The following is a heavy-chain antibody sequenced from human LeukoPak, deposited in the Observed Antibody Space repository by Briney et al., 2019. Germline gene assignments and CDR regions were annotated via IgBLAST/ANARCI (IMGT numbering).Heavy chain of an antibody. CDR3: AKPQYGGYLLDGPLDY. CDR2: ISGSGGST. Sequence: GGSLRLSCAASRFTLSSYVMSWVGQAPGKELEGVSAISGSGGSTYYADSVKGRFTISRDNSKNTLYLQMNSLRAEDTAVYYCAKPQYGGYLLDGPLDYWGQGTLVTVSS. CDR1: RFTLSSYV. J-gene: IGHJ4*02. D-gene: IGHD5-12*01. V-gene: IGHV3-23*01.